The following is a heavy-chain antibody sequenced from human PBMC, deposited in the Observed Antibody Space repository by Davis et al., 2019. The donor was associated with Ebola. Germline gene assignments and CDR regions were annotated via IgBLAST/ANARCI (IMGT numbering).Heavy chain of an antibody. D-gene: IGHD3-3*01. CDR3: ARDPTRTYYDFWSGSSDYYYGMDV. Sequence: SSSYIYYADSVKGRFTISRDNAKNSLYLQMSSLRAEDTAVYYCARDPTRTYYDFWSGSSDYYYGMDVWGQGTTVTVSS. CDR2: SSSYI. V-gene: IGHV3-21*01. J-gene: IGHJ6*02.